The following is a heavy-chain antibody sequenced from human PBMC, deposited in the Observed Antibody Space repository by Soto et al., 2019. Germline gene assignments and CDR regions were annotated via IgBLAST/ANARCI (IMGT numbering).Heavy chain of an antibody. J-gene: IGHJ4*02. CDR3: ARDLDGSGSYYTDY. Sequence: ASVKVSCKASGYSFSNYGSSWGRQAPGQGLEGMGWITPYKDNTKYVEKLQGRVTMTTDTSNSTAHMELRSLTYDATAVFYSARDLDGSGSYYTDYWGQGTLVTVSS. CDR1: GYSFSNYG. V-gene: IGHV1-18*04. CDR2: ITPYKDNT. D-gene: IGHD3-10*01.